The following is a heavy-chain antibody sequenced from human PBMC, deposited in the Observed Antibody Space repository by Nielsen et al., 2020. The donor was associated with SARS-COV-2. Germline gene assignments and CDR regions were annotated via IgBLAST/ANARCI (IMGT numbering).Heavy chain of an antibody. CDR3: ARDGYCSSTSCYVLFDY. V-gene: IGHV3-21*01. J-gene: IGHJ4*02. D-gene: IGHD2-2*03. CDR1: GFTFSSYS. Sequence: GGSLRLSCAASGFTFSSYSMNWVRQAPGKGLEWVSSISSSSSYIYYADSVKGRFTISRDNAKNSLYLQMNSLRAEDTAVYYCARDGYCSSTSCYVLFDYWGQGTLVTVSS. CDR2: ISSSSSYI.